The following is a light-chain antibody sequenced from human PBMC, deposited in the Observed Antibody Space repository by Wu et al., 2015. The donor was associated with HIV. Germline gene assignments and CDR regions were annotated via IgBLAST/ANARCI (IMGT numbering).Light chain of an antibody. Sequence: EIVLTQFPVTLSLSPGERATLSCRASQSIYSSLAWYQQKPGQSPRLLIYAASNRATDVSPRFSGSGSGTDFTLTISSLEPEDFAVYYCQQYGRSPITFGQGTRLEIK. V-gene: IGKV3-11*01. J-gene: IGKJ5*01. CDR2: AAS. CDR1: QSIYSS. CDR3: QQYGRSPIT.